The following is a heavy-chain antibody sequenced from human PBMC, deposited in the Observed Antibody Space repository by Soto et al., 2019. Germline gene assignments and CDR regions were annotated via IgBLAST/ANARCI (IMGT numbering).Heavy chain of an antibody. CDR2: ISAYNGNT. D-gene: IGHD3-16*02. CDR1: GYTFTSYG. J-gene: IGHJ6*03. Sequence: ASVKVSCKASGYTFTSYGISWVRQAPGQGLEWMGWISAYNGNTNYAQKLQGRVTMTTDTSTSTAYMELRSLRSDDTAVYYCARVESGDMITFGGVIVIPGKYYYYYYMDVWGKGTTVTVSS. V-gene: IGHV1-18*01. CDR3: ARVESGDMITFGGVIVIPGKYYYYYYMDV.